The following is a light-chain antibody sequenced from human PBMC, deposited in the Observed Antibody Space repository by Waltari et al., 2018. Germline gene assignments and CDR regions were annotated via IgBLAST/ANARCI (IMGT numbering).Light chain of an antibody. J-gene: IGKJ4*01. CDR3: QQANSFPLT. CDR2: AAS. Sequence: DIQMTQSPSSVSASVGDTVTITCRASQGIRNWLAWYHHKPGQAPKLLIYAASRLRSGVPSSFSGSGSGTDFTLTISSLQPEDSATYYCQQANSFPLTFGGGTKVEI. CDR1: QGIRNW. V-gene: IGKV1-12*01.